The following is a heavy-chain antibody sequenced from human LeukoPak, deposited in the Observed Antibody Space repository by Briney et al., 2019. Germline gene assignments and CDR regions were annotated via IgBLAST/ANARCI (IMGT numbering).Heavy chain of an antibody. Sequence: GGSLRLSCAASGFTFSTYWMSWVRQAPGKGLEWVANIKQDGSEKYYVDSVKGRFTISRDNAKNSLYLQMNSLRAEDTAVYYCARELIVVVPAAAFDYWGQGTLVTVSS. V-gene: IGHV3-7*01. CDR2: IKQDGSEK. D-gene: IGHD2-2*01. J-gene: IGHJ4*02. CDR1: GFTFSTYW. CDR3: ARELIVVVPAAAFDY.